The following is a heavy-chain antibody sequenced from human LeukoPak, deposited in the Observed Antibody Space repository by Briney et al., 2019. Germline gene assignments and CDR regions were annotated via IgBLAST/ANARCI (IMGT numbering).Heavy chain of an antibody. D-gene: IGHD4-17*01. CDR1: GFTLSSYG. Sequence: PGGSRRLSCVASGFTLSSYGMNWVRQAAGEGMEWVSLVSIGGTYTYYADSVKGRFTISRDDAKNSLYLQMNSLTAEATAEYYCARNKITTVTTGWYFDLWGRGTLVTVSS. J-gene: IGHJ2*01. CDR2: VSIGGTYT. CDR3: ARNKITTVTTGWYFDL. V-gene: IGHV3-21*01.